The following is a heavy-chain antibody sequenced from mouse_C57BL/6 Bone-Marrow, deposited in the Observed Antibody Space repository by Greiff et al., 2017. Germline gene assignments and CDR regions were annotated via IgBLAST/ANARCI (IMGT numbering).Heavy chain of an antibody. CDR3: ARDYYGSSAWLAY. Sequence: VQLQQSGAELARPGASVKLSCKASGYTFTSYGISWVKQRTGQGLEWIGEIYPRSGNTYYNEKFKGKATLTADNSSSTAYLELRSLTSEDSAVYFCARDYYGSSAWLAYWGQGTLGTVSA. CDR2: IYPRSGNT. J-gene: IGHJ3*01. CDR1: GYTFTSYG. V-gene: IGHV1-81*01. D-gene: IGHD1-1*01.